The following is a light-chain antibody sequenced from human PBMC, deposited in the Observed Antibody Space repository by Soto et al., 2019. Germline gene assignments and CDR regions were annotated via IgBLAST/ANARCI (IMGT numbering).Light chain of an antibody. J-gene: IGKJ2*02. CDR3: QQYGSSPRT. CDR2: GAS. CDR1: QSVSDNY. Sequence: EIVLTQSPGTLSLSPGERLTLSCRAGQSVSDNYLAWYQQKPGQAPRLLIYGASIRATGIPDRFSGSGSGTDFILTISRLEPEDCAVYYCQQYGSSPRTFGQGTKLEIK. V-gene: IGKV3-20*01.